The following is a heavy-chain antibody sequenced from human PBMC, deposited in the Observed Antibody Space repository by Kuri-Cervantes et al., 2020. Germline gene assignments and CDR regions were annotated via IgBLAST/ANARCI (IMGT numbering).Heavy chain of an antibody. D-gene: IGHD1-1*01. CDR3: ARESGTPYYYYGMDV. CDR2: IIPILGIA. V-gene: IGHV1-69*04. J-gene: IGHJ6*02. CDR1: GCTFSSYA. Sequence: SVKVSCKASGCTFSSYAISWVRQAPGQGLEWMGRIIPILGIANYAQKFQGRVTITADKSTSTAYMELSSLRSEDTAVYYCARESGTPYYYYGMDVWGQGTTVTVSS.